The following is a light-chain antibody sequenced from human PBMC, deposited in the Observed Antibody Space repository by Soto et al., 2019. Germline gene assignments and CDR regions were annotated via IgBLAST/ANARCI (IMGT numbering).Light chain of an antibody. Sequence: EIVLTQSPGTLSLSPGERATLSCRASQSVTTYSLAWYQQKPGQAPRLLMHGASSRATGIPDRFSGSGSGTDFTLTISRLEPEDFAVYYCHQYGSPPQTFGQGTKVDIK. CDR2: GAS. CDR3: HQYGSPPQT. CDR1: QSVTTYS. V-gene: IGKV3-20*01. J-gene: IGKJ1*01.